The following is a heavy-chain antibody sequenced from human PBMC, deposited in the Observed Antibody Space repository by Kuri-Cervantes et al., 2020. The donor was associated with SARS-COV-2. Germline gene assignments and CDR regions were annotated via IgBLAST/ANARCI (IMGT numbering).Heavy chain of an antibody. V-gene: IGHV1-46*01. D-gene: IGHD3-22*01. CDR3: ARDVFTAYYYASSCPSPEMW. CDR2: INPSVGST. J-gene: IGHJ4*02. Sequence: ASVKVSCKASGDTFTSYYIHWVRQAPGQGLEWMGKINPSVGSTSYAQKFQGRVTMTRDTSTSTVYMELSSLRSEDTAVYYCARDVFTAYYYASSCPSPEMWWGQGTLVTVSS. CDR1: GDTFTSYY.